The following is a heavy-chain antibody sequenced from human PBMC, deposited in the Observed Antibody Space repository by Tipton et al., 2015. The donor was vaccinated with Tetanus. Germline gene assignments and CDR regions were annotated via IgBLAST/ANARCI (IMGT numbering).Heavy chain of an antibody. Sequence: SLRLSCAASGFSFSSYAMHWVRQAPGKGLEWVAVIWYGGNNKYYADSVRGRFTISRDNSKKMVYLQMNSLRPEDTGVYYCGKQNGGRWVVDHWGQGTLVTVSS. D-gene: IGHD4-23*01. CDR1: GFSFSSYA. CDR2: IWYGGNNK. CDR3: GKQNGGRWVVDH. V-gene: IGHV3-33*06. J-gene: IGHJ4*02.